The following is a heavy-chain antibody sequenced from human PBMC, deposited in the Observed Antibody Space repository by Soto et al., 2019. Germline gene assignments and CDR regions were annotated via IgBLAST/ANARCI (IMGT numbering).Heavy chain of an antibody. J-gene: IGHJ3*01. CDR3: ARDREGVGAGLF. Sequence: PGGSLRLSCAASGFTFSSYSMNWVRQAPGRGLEWVSSISSSSSYIYYADSVKGRFTISRDNAKNSLFLQMNNLRGEDTAVYYCARDREGVGAGLFWGQGTMGTV. D-gene: IGHD1-26*01. V-gene: IGHV3-21*01. CDR2: ISSSSSYI. CDR1: GFTFSSYS.